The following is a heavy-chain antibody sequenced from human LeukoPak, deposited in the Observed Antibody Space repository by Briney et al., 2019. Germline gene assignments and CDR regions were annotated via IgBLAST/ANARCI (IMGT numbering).Heavy chain of an antibody. Sequence: GASVKVSCKASGYTFTSYGISWVRQAPGQGLEWMGWISAYNGNTNYAQKLQGRVTMTTDTSTSTAYMELRSLRSDDTAVYYCARDHLLGATGYFGYWGQGTLVTVSS. V-gene: IGHV1-18*01. CDR2: ISAYNGNT. CDR1: GYTFTSYG. D-gene: IGHD1-26*01. CDR3: ARDHLLGATGYFGY. J-gene: IGHJ4*02.